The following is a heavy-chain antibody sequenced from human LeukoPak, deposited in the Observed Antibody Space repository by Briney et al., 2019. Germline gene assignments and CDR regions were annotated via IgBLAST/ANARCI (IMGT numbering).Heavy chain of an antibody. J-gene: IGHJ6*03. CDR3: ARHIFDPYYYGSGRKGLYMDV. CDR2: INHSGSA. CDR1: GGSISSSNYY. Sequence: SETLSLTCTVSGGSISSSNYYWGWIRQPPGKGLEWIGEINHSGSANYNPSLKSRVTISVDTSKNQFSLKLSSVTAADTAVYYCARHIFDPYYYGSGRKGLYMDVWGKGTTVTISS. D-gene: IGHD3-10*01. V-gene: IGHV4-39*01.